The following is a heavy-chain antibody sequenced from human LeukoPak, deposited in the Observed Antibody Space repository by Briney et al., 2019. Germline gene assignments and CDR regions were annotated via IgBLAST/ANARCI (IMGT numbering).Heavy chain of an antibody. J-gene: IGHJ5*02. D-gene: IGHD3-16*02. CDR1: GFTFSSYA. CDR2: ISGSGGST. CDR3: ARVVGDYVWGSYRPTHNWFDP. Sequence: GGSLRLSCAASGFTFSSYAMSWVRQAPGKGLEWVSAISGSGGSTYYADSVKGRFTISRDNAKNSLYLQMNSLRAEDTAVYYCARVVGDYVWGSYRPTHNWFDPWGQGTLVTVSS. V-gene: IGHV3-23*01.